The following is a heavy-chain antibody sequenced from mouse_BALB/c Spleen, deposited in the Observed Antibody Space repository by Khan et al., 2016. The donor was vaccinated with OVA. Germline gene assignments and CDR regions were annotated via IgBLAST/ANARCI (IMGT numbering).Heavy chain of an antibody. J-gene: IGHJ3*01. CDR1: FSSFPSGPS. D-gene: IGHD3-1*01. CDR3: ARVGSAGPAWFAY. Sequence: PFLFPPSHSLSLPFSFPFSSFPSGPSFNFFLHFPLNKLEWMGYIRYDGNINYTPSLKNRISITRDTSKTQFFLQLNSVTPEDTATYYWARVGSAGPAWFAYWGQGTLVTVSA. V-gene: IGHV3-6*02. CDR2: IRYDGNI.